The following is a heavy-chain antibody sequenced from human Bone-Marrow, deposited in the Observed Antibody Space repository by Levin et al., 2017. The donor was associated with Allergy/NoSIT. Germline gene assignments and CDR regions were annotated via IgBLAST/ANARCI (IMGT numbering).Heavy chain of an antibody. D-gene: IGHD3-10*01. CDR3: AKHSGSYYQIDQ. J-gene: IGHJ4*02. V-gene: IGHV3-30*18. CDR2: MSYDGSNE. Sequence: GESLKISCLASGFTFRNYVMHWVRHVPGKGLEWLAVMSYDGSNEFYADSVKGRFTISRDNSKNTLYLHINRLRTDDTAMYYCAKHSGSYYQIDQWGQGTQVTVSS. CDR1: GFTFRNYV.